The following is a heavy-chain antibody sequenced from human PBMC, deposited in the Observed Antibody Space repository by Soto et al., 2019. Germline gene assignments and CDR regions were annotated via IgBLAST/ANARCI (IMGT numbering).Heavy chain of an antibody. Sequence: QVHLQESGPGLVKPSETLSLTCTVSGVSIHNSHSFWAWIRQPPGKGLQFIASVYHNGGAHYNSSLKSRVTISVDTANNQVSLRMRSLTAVDTAFYYCGRVVEGATRHTDPDSWGQGILVTVSS. J-gene: IGHJ5*01. V-gene: IGHV4-39*01. CDR1: GVSIHNSHSF. CDR2: VYHNGGA. CDR3: GRVVEGATRHTDPDS. D-gene: IGHD2-21*01.